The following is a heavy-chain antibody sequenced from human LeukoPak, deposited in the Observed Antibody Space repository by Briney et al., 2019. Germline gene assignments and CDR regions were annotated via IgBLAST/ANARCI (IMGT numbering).Heavy chain of an antibody. CDR2: ISSSSSYI. CDR3: ARGGQSSSWYY. V-gene: IGHV3-21*01. Sequence: GGSLRLSCAASGFTFSSYSMNWVRQAPGKGLEWVSSISSSSSYIYCADSVKGRFTISRDNAKNSLYLQMNSLRAEDTAVYYCARGGQSSSWYYWGQGTLVTVSS. J-gene: IGHJ4*02. CDR1: GFTFSSYS. D-gene: IGHD6-13*01.